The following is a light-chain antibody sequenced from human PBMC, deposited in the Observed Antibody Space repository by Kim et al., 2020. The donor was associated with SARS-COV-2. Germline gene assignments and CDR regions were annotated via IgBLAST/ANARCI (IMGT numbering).Light chain of an antibody. J-gene: IGKJ2*01. CDR1: QYITTW. V-gene: IGKV1-5*01. Sequence: SASVGDPVTITCRASQYITTWLAWYQQKPGKAPKLLIYQASTLESGVPSRFSGSGSGTEFSLTISSLQPDDFATYYCQHYNSYPYTFGQGTKLEIK. CDR2: QAS. CDR3: QHYNSYPYT.